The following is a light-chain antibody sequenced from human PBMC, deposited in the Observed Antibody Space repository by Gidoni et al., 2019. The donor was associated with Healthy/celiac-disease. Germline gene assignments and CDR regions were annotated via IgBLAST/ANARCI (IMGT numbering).Light chain of an antibody. Sequence: EILLTQSPGTLSMSPGQRATLSCRASQSVSCSYLAWYQQTPGQAPRLLIYGASSRATGIPDRFSGSGSGTDFTLTISRLEPEDFAVYYCQQYSSSRAFXQXTKVEIK. CDR3: QQYSSSRA. J-gene: IGKJ1*01. CDR2: GAS. CDR1: QSVSCSY. V-gene: IGKV3-20*01.